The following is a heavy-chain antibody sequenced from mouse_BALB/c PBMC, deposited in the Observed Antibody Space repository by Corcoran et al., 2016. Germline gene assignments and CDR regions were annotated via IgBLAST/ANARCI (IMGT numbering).Heavy chain of an antibody. J-gene: IGHJ4*01. CDR3: ARRRGGYYLPFYAMDY. CDR2: IYWDDDK. D-gene: IGHD2-3*01. V-gene: IGHV8-12*01. Sequence: QVTLKESGPGILQPSQTLSLTCSFSGFSLSTSGMGVSWIRQPSGKGLEWLAHIYWDDDKRYNPSLKSRLTISKDTSRNQVFLKITSVDTADTATYYCARRRGGYYLPFYAMDYWGQGTSVTVSS. CDR1: GFSLSTSGMG.